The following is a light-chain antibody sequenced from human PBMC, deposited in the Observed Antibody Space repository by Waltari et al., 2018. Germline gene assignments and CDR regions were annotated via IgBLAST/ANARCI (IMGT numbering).Light chain of an antibody. CDR1: KDIRKN. J-gene: IGKJ2*01. CDR3: QHYNNLPYT. CDR2: DAS. V-gene: IGKV1-33*01. Sequence: IQMTQSPSSLSASIGDRVNITCRASKDIRKNLSWFQERPGKAPKLLIYDASNLEAGVPSRFSGTGSGTDFSLTISSLQPEDSATYYCQHYNNLPYTFSRGTKLQIK.